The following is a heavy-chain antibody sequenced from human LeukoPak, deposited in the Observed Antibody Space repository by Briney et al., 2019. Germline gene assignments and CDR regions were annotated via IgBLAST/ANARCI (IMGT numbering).Heavy chain of an antibody. Sequence: SETLSLTCAVYGGSFSGYYWSWIRQPPGKGLEWIGYIYYSGSTNYNPSLKSRVTISVDTSKKQFSLNLSSVTAADTAVYYCARADNWNLYYFDYWGQGTLVTVSS. V-gene: IGHV4-59*01. D-gene: IGHD1-20*01. CDR1: GGSFSGYY. CDR2: IYYSGST. CDR3: ARADNWNLYYFDY. J-gene: IGHJ4*02.